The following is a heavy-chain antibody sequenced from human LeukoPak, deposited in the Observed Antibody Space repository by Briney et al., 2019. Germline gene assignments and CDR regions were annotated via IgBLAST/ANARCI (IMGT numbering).Heavy chain of an antibody. CDR1: GFTISGFY. J-gene: IGHJ4*02. CDR2: INSGGGT. V-gene: IGHV3-66*01. CDR3: ARDGFVWASGIDYGWFDF. D-gene: IGHD4-17*01. Sequence: GGSLRLSCAASGFTISGFYMTWVRQAPGKGLEWVSVINSGGGTYYADSVRGRFTISRDNSKNTLSLQMNSLRAEDTAVYYCARDGFVWASGIDYGWFDFWGQGTLVTVSS.